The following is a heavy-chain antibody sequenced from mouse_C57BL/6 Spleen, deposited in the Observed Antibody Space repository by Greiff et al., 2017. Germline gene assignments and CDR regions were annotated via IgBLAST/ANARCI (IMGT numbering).Heavy chain of an antibody. J-gene: IGHJ2*01. CDR1: GYTFTSYW. CDR2: IYPSDSET. CDR3: ARGGFSYYFDY. Sequence: QVQLQQPGAELVRPGSSVKLSCKASGYTFTSYWMDWVKQRPGQGLEWIGNIYPSDSETHYNQKFKDKATLTVDKSSSTAYMQLSSLTSEDSAVYYCARGGFSYYFDYWGQGTTLTVSS. V-gene: IGHV1-61*01.